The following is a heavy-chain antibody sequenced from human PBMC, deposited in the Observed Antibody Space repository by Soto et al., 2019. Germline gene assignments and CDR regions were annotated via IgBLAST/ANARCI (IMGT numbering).Heavy chain of an antibody. J-gene: IGHJ5*02. Sequence: SVKVSCKASGGTFSSYTISWVRQAPGQGLEWMGRIIPILGIANYAQKFQGRVTITADKSTSTAYMELSSLRSEDTAVYYCARGYCSSTSCYAVNWFDPWGQGTLVTVSS. CDR3: ARGYCSSTSCYAVNWFDP. CDR2: IIPILGIA. V-gene: IGHV1-69*02. CDR1: GGTFSSYT. D-gene: IGHD2-2*01.